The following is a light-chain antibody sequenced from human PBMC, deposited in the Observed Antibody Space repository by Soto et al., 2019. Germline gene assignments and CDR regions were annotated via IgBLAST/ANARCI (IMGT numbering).Light chain of an antibody. J-gene: IGKJ3*01. CDR1: QSLVNNDGNTY. V-gene: IGKV2-24*01. CDR3: QQDLRPPLT. Sequence: DIVMTQTPLSSPVTLGQPASISCRSNQSLVNNDGNTYLNWLQQRPGQPPRLLIFKISNRFSGVPSRFSASGSGTDFTLTISSLQPEDFATYYCQQDLRPPLTFGPGTKVDIK. CDR2: KIS.